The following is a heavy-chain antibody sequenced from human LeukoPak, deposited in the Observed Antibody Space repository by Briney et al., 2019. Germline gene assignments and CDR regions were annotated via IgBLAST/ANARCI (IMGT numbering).Heavy chain of an antibody. CDR1: GYTFTSYY. J-gene: IGHJ4*02. D-gene: IGHD5-24*01. Sequence: EASVKVSCKASGYTFTSYYMHWVRQAPGQGLEWMGIINPSGGSTSYAQKFQGRVTMTRDMSTSTVYMELSSLRSEDTAVYYCARSGQIRRDGYKGSDYWGQGTLVTVSS. V-gene: IGHV1-46*01. CDR3: ARSGQIRRDGYKGSDY. CDR2: INPSGGST.